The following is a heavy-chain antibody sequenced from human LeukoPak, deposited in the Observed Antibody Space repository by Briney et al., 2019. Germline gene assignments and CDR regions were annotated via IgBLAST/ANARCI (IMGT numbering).Heavy chain of an antibody. CDR2: ISYDGSNK. V-gene: IGHV3-30*18. D-gene: IGHD2-15*01. Sequence: GGSLRLSCAASGFTFSSYGMHWVRQAPGKGLEWVAVISYDGSNKYYADSVQGRFTISRDNSKSTLCLQMNSLRAEDTAVYYCAKQLGYCSDGSCYFPYWGQGTLVTVSS. CDR3: AKQLGYCSDGSCYFPY. J-gene: IGHJ4*02. CDR1: GFTFSSYG.